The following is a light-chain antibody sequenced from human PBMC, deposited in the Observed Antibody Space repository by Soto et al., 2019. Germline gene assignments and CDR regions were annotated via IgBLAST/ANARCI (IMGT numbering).Light chain of an antibody. V-gene: IGKV3-15*01. CDR1: ETVATN. J-gene: IGKJ1*01. CDR3: QQYFEWPPMT. Sequence: VMTQSPATLSVSPGERATLSCWASETVATNLAWYQQKPGQAPRLLISGASTRAAGISDRFRGSGSGTEFTITISSLRSEDSAIYYCQQYFEWPPMTFGQGTKVDI. CDR2: GAS.